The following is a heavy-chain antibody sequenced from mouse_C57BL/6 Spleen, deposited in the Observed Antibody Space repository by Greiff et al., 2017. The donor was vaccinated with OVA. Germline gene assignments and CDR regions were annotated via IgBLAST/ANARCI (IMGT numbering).Heavy chain of an antibody. J-gene: IGHJ2*01. CDR1: GYSFTSYW. V-gene: IGHV1-69*01. CDR3: ARGYYYGSSYYFDY. CDR2: IDPSDSST. D-gene: IGHD1-1*01. Sequence: QVQLQQPGAELVMPGASVTLSCKASGYSFTSYWMHWVKQRPGQGLEWIGEIDPSDSSTNYNQKFTGKSTFTVDKYSSTAYMQLSSLTSEDSAVYYCARGYYYGSSYYFDYWGKGTTRTVSS.